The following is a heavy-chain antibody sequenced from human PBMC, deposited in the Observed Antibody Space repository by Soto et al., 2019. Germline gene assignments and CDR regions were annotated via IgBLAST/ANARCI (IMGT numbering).Heavy chain of an antibody. CDR3: AKDVGNSSSWYYYYYGMDV. D-gene: IGHD6-13*01. Sequence: QVQLVESGGGVVQPGRSLRLSCAASGFTFSSYGMHWVRQAPGKGLEWVAVISYDGRNKYYADSVKGRFTISRDNSKNTLYLQMNSLRAEDTAVYYCAKDVGNSSSWYYYYYGMDVWGQGTTVTVSS. V-gene: IGHV3-30*18. CDR1: GFTFSSYG. CDR2: ISYDGRNK. J-gene: IGHJ6*01.